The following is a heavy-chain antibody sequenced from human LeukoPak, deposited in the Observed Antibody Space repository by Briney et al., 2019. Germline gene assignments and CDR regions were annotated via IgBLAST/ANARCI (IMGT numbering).Heavy chain of an antibody. CDR2: IYSGGST. V-gene: IGHV3-53*01. CDR1: GFTFSSNY. J-gene: IGHJ4*02. Sequence: GGSLRLSCAASGFTFSSNYMSWVRQAPGKGLEWVSVIYSGGSTYYSDSVTGRFTISRDNSKNTLYLQMNSLRAEDTAVYYCARDSGELSAIDYWGQGTLVTVSS. D-gene: IGHD1-26*01. CDR3: ARDSGELSAIDY.